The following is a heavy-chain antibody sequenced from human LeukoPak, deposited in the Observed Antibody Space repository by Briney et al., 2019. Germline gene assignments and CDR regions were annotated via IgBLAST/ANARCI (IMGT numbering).Heavy chain of an antibody. J-gene: IGHJ4*02. CDR3: AREAAAGTFYFDY. V-gene: IGHV4-4*07. D-gene: IGHD6-13*01. Sequence: SETLSLTCIVSGDSISNYYWSWLRQPAGKGLEWIGRIYTSGSTNYNPSLKSRVTMSVDTSKNQFSLKLTSVTAADTAVYYCAREAAAGTFYFDYWDQGTLVTVSS. CDR2: IYTSGST. CDR1: GDSISNYY.